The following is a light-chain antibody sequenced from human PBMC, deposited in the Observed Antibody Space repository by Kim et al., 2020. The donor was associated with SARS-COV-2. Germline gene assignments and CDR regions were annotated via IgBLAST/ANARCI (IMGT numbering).Light chain of an antibody. CDR3: QQYGRSPLT. Sequence: SPGERANHFCRASQSINRNYVVRYQQKPGQAPRVVRYGTSTRATGIPDRFSGSGSGTDFSLIISRLEPEDSAVYYCQQYGRSPLTFGGGTKVDIK. V-gene: IGKV3-20*01. CDR2: GTS. J-gene: IGKJ4*01. CDR1: QSINRNY.